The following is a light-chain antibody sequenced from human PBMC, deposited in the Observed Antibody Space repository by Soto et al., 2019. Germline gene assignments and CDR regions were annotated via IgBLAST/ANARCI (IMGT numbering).Light chain of an antibody. CDR2: DVS. CDR3: QVRDVWPS. J-gene: IGKJ1*01. Sequence: IVLTQYPVTLALSPGERAVLSCRASQGVGTSLAWYQHKPGQAPRLFMYDVSKRAPGIPARFSGSGSGTDFTLTIRSLEHEDIAIYYCQVRDVWPSFGQGTKVEI. CDR1: QGVGTS. V-gene: IGKV3-11*01.